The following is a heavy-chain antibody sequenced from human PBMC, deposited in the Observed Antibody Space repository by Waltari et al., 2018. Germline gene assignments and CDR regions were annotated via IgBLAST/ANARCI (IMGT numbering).Heavy chain of an antibody. CDR2: IYHSGST. D-gene: IGHD1-26*01. CDR1: GGPISSRNW. Sequence: QVQLQESGPGLVKPSGTLSLTCAVSGGPISSRNWWSWVRQPPGKGLEWIGEIYHSGSTNDNPSLKSRVTISVDTSKNQFSLKLSSVTAADTAVYYCARGAGAHDYYYGMDVWGQGTTVTVSS. CDR3: ARGAGAHDYYYGMDV. V-gene: IGHV4-4*02. J-gene: IGHJ6*02.